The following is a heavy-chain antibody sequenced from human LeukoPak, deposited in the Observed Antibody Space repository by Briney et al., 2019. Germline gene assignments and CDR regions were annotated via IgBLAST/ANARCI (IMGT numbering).Heavy chain of an antibody. CDR1: GFTFSVYA. CDR2: ISCSAGST. Sequence: GGSLRLSCAASGFTFSVYAMTWVRQVPGKGLEWVSGISCSAGSTYYADFVKGRFTIPRANYRDMLYLQLNNLRAEDTALYSCGRDLIDYFDPWGQGTLVTVSS. J-gene: IGHJ5*02. CDR3: GRDLIDYFDP. V-gene: IGHV3-23*01. D-gene: IGHD4-11*01.